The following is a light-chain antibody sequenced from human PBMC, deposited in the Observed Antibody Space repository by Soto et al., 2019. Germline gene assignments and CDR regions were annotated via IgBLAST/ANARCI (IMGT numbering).Light chain of an antibody. CDR2: SAS. Sequence: EIVMTLSPATLSVSPGERATLSCRASQSISTELAWYQQKPGQPPRLLIYSASTRATGVPARFTGSGSGSEFTLTISGLQSEDFAVYYCQQGHNWPLTFGQGTRLEI. V-gene: IGKV3-15*01. J-gene: IGKJ2*01. CDR1: QSISTE. CDR3: QQGHNWPLT.